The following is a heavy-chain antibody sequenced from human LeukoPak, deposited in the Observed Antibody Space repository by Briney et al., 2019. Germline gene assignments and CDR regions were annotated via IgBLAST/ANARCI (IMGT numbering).Heavy chain of an antibody. CDR3: ARDGPYDSSGYYLDY. CDR2: ISAYNGNT. V-gene: IGHV1-18*01. J-gene: IGHJ4*02. Sequence: ASVKVSRKASGYTFTSYGISWVRQAPGQGLEWMGWISAYNGNTNYAQKLQGRVTMTTDTSTSTAYMELRSLRSDDTAVYYCARDGPYDSSGYYLDYWGQGTLVTVSS. D-gene: IGHD3-22*01. CDR1: GYTFTSYG.